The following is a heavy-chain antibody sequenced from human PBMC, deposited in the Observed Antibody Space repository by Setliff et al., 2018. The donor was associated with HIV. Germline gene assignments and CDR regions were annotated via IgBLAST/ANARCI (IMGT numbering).Heavy chain of an antibody. CDR3: ARGYSSSWTRVYAFDI. D-gene: IGHD6-13*01. V-gene: IGHV1-69*13. Sequence: ASVKVSCKASGGTFSSYAISWARQAPGQGLEWMGGIIPIFGTPNYAQKFQGRVTITVDESTSTAYMELSSLRSEDTAVYYCARGYSSSWTRVYAFDIWGQGTMVTVSS. J-gene: IGHJ3*02. CDR1: GGTFSSYA. CDR2: IIPIFGTP.